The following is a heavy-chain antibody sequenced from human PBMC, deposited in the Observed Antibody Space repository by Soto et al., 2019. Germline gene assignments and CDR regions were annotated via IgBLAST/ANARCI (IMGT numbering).Heavy chain of an antibody. CDR3: ARAAYSYGTSYLSYYYGMDV. V-gene: IGHV1-69*13. D-gene: IGHD5-18*01. J-gene: IGHJ6*02. Sequence: GASVKVSRKASGGTFSTYAISWVRQAPGQGLEWVGGIIPIFGTANYAQKFQGRVTITADESTSTAYMELSSLRSEDTAAYYCARAAYSYGTSYLSYYYGMDVWGQGTTVSVSS. CDR1: GGTFSTYA. CDR2: IIPIFGTA.